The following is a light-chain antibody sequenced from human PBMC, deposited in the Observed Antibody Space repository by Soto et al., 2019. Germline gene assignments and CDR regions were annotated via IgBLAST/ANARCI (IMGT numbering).Light chain of an antibody. J-gene: IGKJ1*01. V-gene: IGKV1-39*01. CDR2: AAS. CDR3: QQSYSTLQWT. CDR1: QSISSY. Sequence: DIQMTQSPSSLSASVGDRVTITCRASQSISSYLNWYQQKPGKAPKLLIYAASSLQSGVPSRFSGSGSGTDFTLTISSLQPEDFATYYCQQSYSTLQWTFGQGTKGEIK.